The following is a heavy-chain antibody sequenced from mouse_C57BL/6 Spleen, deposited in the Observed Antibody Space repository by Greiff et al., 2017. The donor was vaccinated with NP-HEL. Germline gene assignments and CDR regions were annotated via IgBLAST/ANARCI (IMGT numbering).Heavy chain of an antibody. CDR3: ARWGHYYGSSYPYYFDY. J-gene: IGHJ2*01. D-gene: IGHD1-1*01. V-gene: IGHV1-82*01. Sequence: QVQLKQSGPELVKPGASVKISCKASGYAFSSSWMNWVKQRPGKGLEWIGRIYPGDGDTNYNGKFKGKATLTADKSSSTAYMQLSSLTSEDSAVYFCARWGHYYGSSYPYYFDYWGQGTTLTVSS. CDR2: IYPGDGDT. CDR1: GYAFSSSW.